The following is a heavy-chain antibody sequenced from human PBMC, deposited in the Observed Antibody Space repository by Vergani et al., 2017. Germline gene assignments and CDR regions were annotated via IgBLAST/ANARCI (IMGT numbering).Heavy chain of an antibody. D-gene: IGHD4-23*01. CDR2: ISGSGGST. J-gene: IGHJ4*02. V-gene: IGHV3-23*01. CDR3: AKDPHSPTETTVVTDGH. Sequence: EVQLLESGGGLVQPGGSLRLSCAASGFTFSSYAMSWVRQAPGKGLEWVSAISGSGGSTYYADSVKGRFTISSDNSKNTLYLQMNSLRAEDTAVYYCAKDPHSPTETTVVTDGHWGQGTLVTVSS. CDR1: GFTFSSYA.